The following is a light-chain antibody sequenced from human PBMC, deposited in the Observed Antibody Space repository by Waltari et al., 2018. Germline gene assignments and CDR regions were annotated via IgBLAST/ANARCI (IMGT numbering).Light chain of an antibody. Sequence: DIVMTQSPDSLAVSLGERAAINCKSRQSVLHSSNNKNYLAWFQQKPGQPPKLLIYWASTRESGIPDRFSGSGSGTDFTLTISSLQAEDVAVYYCQQDYSSPRTFGQGTKVEIK. V-gene: IGKV4-1*01. CDR3: QQDYSSPRT. CDR2: WAS. CDR1: QSVLHSSNNKNY. J-gene: IGKJ1*01.